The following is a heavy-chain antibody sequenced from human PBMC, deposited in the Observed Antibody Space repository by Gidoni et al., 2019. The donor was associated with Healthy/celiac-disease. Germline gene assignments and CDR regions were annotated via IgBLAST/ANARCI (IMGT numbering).Heavy chain of an antibody. CDR1: GFPFSGPA. D-gene: IGHD6-13*01. CDR3: TRVIVSAAGLYSSYMDV. V-gene: IGHV3-73*02. CDR2: IRSKANSYAT. Sequence: EVQLVESGGGLVQPGGSLKLSCAASGFPFSGPAMHWVRQASGKGLEWVGRIRSKANSYATAYAASVKGRFTISRDDSKNTAYLQMNSLKTEDTAVYYCTRVIVSAAGLYSSYMDVWGKGTTVTVSS. J-gene: IGHJ6*03.